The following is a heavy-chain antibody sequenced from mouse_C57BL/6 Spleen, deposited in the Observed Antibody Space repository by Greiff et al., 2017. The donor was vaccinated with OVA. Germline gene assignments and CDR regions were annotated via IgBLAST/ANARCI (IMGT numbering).Heavy chain of an antibody. D-gene: IGHD2-5*01. CDR3: ARSSYYSND. CDR2: IDPSDSYT. CDR1: GYTFTSYW. V-gene: IGHV1-69*01. Sequence: QVQLQQPGAELVMPGASVKLSCKASGYTFTSYWMHWVKQRPGQGLEWIGEIDPSDSYTNYNQKFKGKSTLTVDKSSSTAYMQLSSLTSEDSAVYYCARSSYYSNDWGQGTTLTVSS. J-gene: IGHJ2*01.